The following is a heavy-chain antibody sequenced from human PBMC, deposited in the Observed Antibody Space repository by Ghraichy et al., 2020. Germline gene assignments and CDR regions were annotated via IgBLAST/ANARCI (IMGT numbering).Heavy chain of an antibody. V-gene: IGHV4-59*08. CDR3: ARPMRQWLGNDAFDI. D-gene: IGHD6-19*01. CDR2: IYYSGST. CDR1: GDSMKTYY. J-gene: IGHJ3*02. Sequence: ESLNISCTVSGDSMKTYYWSWIRQPPGKGLEWIGYIYYSGSTNYNPSLESRVTISVDTSKNQFSLKLSSVTAADTAVYYCARPMRQWLGNDAFDIWGQGTVVTVSS.